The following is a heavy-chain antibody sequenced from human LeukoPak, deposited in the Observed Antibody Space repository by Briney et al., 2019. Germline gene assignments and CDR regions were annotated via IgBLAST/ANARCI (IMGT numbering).Heavy chain of an antibody. CDR3: ARDYYDSSGYYL. D-gene: IGHD3-22*01. CDR1: GGTFSSYA. V-gene: IGHV1-69*05. J-gene: IGHJ4*02. Sequence: ASVKVSCKASGGTFSSYAISWVRQAPGQGLEWMGRIIPIFGTANYAQKFQGRVTITTDESTSTAYMELSSLGSEDTAVYYCARDYYDSSGYYLWGQGTLVTVSS. CDR2: IIPIFGTA.